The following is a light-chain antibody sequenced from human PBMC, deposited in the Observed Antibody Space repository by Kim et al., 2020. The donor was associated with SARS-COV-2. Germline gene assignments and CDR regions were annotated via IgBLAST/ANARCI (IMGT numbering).Light chain of an antibody. CDR1: TGAVTSDSY. CDR2: STN. V-gene: IGLV7-43*01. J-gene: IGLJ3*02. CDR3: LLHYSGAQV. Sequence: PGGTVSLTCASSTGAVTSDSYPNWIQQKPGQAPRPLIYSTNNKRSCTPARFSGSLLGGKAALTLSGVQPEDEAEYYCLLHYSGAQVFGGGTQLIVL.